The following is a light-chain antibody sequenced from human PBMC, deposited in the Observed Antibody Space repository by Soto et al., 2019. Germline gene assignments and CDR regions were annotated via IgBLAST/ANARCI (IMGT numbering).Light chain of an antibody. CDR3: SSSMGSNTYV. Sequence: QSALTQPPSASGSLGQSVTVSFTGSSSDVGTYGYVSWYQHRPGTAPKLLIYGVNQRPSGVPDRFSGSKSGSTASLTVSGLQAEDEADYYCSSSMGSNTYVFGSGTKVTVL. CDR1: SSDVGTYGY. J-gene: IGLJ1*01. CDR2: GVN. V-gene: IGLV2-8*01.